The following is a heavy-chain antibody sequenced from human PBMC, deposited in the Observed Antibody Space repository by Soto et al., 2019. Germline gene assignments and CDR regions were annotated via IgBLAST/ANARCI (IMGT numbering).Heavy chain of an antibody. J-gene: IGHJ4*02. CDR1: GFTFSSYS. CDR2: ISSSSSTI. CDR3: ARVRDLYYYDSSGYFPGGFDY. V-gene: IGHV3-48*02. Sequence: EVQLVESGGGLVQPGGSLRLSCAASGFTFSSYSMNWVRQAPGKGLEWVSYISSSSSTIYYADSVKGRFTISRDNAKNSLYLQMNSLRDEDTAVYYCARVRDLYYYDSSGYFPGGFDYWGQGTLVTVSS. D-gene: IGHD3-22*01.